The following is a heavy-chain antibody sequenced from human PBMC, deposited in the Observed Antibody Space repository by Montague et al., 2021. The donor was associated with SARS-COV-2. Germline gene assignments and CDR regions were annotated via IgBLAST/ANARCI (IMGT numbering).Heavy chain of an antibody. D-gene: IGHD1-26*01. Sequence: SLRLSCAASGFTFGTSTMIWVRQVPGKGLEWVSSISSGSSFILYADSVKGRFTISRDNAGNSLYLQMDSLRPEDTAVYFCARDRYSNASPDYWGQGTLVTVSS. V-gene: IGHV3-21*01. J-gene: IGHJ4*02. CDR1: GFTFGTST. CDR2: ISSGSSFI. CDR3: ARDRYSNASPDY.